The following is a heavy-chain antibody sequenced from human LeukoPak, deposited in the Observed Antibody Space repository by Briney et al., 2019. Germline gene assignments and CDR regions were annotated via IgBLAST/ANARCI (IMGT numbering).Heavy chain of an antibody. CDR3: AREGGDPRWLDP. CDR2: INTSGST. V-gene: IGHV4-4*07. J-gene: IGHJ5*02. CDR1: GGSISSYY. Sequence: SETLSLTCTVSGGSISSYYWTWIRQSAGKGLEWIGRINTSGSTNYNPSLRSRVTMSVSTSKNQFSLNLTSVTAADTAVYSCAREGGDPRWLDPWGQGTLVTVSS. D-gene: IGHD6-25*01.